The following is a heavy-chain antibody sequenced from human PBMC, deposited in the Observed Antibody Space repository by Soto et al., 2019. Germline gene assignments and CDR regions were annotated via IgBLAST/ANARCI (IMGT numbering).Heavy chain of an antibody. CDR3: ARGTKQWLVN. CDR1: GGSVSSGSYY. D-gene: IGHD6-19*01. Sequence: QVQLQESGPGRVKPSETLSLTCTVSGGSVSSGSYYWSWIRQPPGKGLEWIGYIYYSGSTTYNPSLKSRVTISVDTPKNQFSLKLTSVTAADTAVYYCARGTKQWLVNWGQGTLVTVSS. V-gene: IGHV4-61*01. J-gene: IGHJ4*02. CDR2: IYYSGST.